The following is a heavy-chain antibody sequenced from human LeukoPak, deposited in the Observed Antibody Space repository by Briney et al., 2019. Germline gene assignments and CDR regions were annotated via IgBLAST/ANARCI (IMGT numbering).Heavy chain of an antibody. CDR1: GESFSGYY. V-gene: IGHV4-34*01. J-gene: IGHJ4*02. CDR3: ARGDGAAAGKGLDY. Sequence: SETLSLTCAVYGESFSGYYWNWIRQPPGKGLEWIGEVNHSGSTNYNPSLKSRVTISVDTSKNQFSLKLSSVTAADTAVYYCARGDGAAAGKGLDYWGQGTLVTVSS. D-gene: IGHD6-13*01. CDR2: VNHSGST.